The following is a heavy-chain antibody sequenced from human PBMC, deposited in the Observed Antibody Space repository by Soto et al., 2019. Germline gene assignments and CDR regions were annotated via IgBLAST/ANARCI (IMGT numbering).Heavy chain of an antibody. V-gene: IGHV3-21*01. D-gene: IGHD3-16*01. CDR3: ARGVLPISSTSWFDP. Sequence: EVQLVESGGGLVNPGGSLRLSCVVSGFPFSTSNMNWVRQAPGKGLEWVSFISRSSTYIYYADSVKGRFTISRDDAENSLFLQMNSLGAEDTAVYYCARGVLPISSTSWFDPWGQGTLVTVSS. J-gene: IGHJ5*02. CDR2: ISRSSTYI. CDR1: GFPFSTSN.